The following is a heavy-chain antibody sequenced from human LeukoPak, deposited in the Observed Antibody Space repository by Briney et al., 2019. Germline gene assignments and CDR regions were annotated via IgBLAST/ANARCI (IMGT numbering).Heavy chain of an antibody. D-gene: IGHD1-26*01. CDR2: IKQDGSEK. CDR3: PRGGATFDS. CDR1: GFTFSTYW. J-gene: IGHJ4*02. Sequence: PGGSLRLSCAASGFTFSTYWMTWVRQAPGKGLEWVASIKQDGSEKYYVDSVKGRFTISRDNAKSSLYLQMNSLRAEDTAVYFCPRGGATFDSWGQGTLVTVSS. V-gene: IGHV3-7*05.